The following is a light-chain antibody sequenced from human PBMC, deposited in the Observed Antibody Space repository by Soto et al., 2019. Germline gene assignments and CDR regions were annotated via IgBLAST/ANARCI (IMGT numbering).Light chain of an antibody. CDR3: MQGTHWPPYT. CDR2: KVS. Sequence: DVVMTQSPLSLPVTLGQPASISCRSSQSLAYSDGNTYLNWFQQRPGQSPRRLIYKVSNRDSGVPAIFSGSGSGTDFTLRISGVEAEDVGVYYCMQGTHWPPYTFGQWTKLEIK. J-gene: IGKJ2*01. V-gene: IGKV2-30*01. CDR1: QSLAYSDGNTY.